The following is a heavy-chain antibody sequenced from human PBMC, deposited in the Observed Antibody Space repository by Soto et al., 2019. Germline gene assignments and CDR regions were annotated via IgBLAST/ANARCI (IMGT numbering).Heavy chain of an antibody. Sequence: ASVKVSCKASGGTFSSYAISWVRQAPGQGLEWMGGIIPIFGTANYARKFQGRVTITADESTSTAYMELSSLRSEDTAVYYCARVRRGYCSGGSCIQFDYWGQGTLVTVSS. CDR3: ARVRRGYCSGGSCIQFDY. CDR2: IIPIFGTA. V-gene: IGHV1-69*13. D-gene: IGHD2-15*01. J-gene: IGHJ4*02. CDR1: GGTFSSYA.